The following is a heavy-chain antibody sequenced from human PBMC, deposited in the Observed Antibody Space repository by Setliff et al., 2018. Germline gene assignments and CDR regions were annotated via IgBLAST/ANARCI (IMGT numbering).Heavy chain of an antibody. D-gene: IGHD5-12*01. CDR3: ARGGTFRYFDY. CDR2: VYYSGTA. Sequence: ASETLSLTCTVSGGSVRSHYWSWIRHSPGKGLEWIGYVYYSGTAYYNPSLKSRVTVIVDTSKNQFSLRLSSVTAADTAVYYCARGGTFRYFDYWGQGTPVTVSS. V-gene: IGHV4-59*02. J-gene: IGHJ4*02. CDR1: GGSVRSHY.